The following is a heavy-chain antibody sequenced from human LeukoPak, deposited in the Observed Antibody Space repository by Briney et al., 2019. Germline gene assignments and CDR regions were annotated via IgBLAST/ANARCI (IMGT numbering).Heavy chain of an antibody. J-gene: IGHJ5*02. V-gene: IGHV3-23*01. CDR3: ARGPPYYDILTPLGNWFDP. CDR1: GFTFSIYG. Sequence: GGSLRLSCAASGFTFSIYGMSWVRQAPGRGLEWVSAISGSFFTTYYADSVKGRFTVSRDNSKNTLYLHMNSLRAEDTAVYYCARGPPYYDILTPLGNWFDPWGQGTLVTVSS. D-gene: IGHD3-9*01. CDR2: ISGSFFTT.